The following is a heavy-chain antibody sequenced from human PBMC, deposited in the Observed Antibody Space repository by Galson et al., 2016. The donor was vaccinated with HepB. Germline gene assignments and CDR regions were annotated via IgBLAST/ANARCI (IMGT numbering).Heavy chain of an antibody. CDR3: STEYYYYGMDV. J-gene: IGHJ6*02. CDR2: INHSGST. V-gene: IGHV4-34*01. Sequence: SETLSLTCTVYGASFSGYYWSWIRQSPGKGLEWIGEINHSGSTNYNPSLKSRVILSVDTSKNQFSLKLSSVTAADTAVYYCSTEYYYYGMDVWGQGTTVTVS. D-gene: IGHD4-17*01. CDR1: GASFSGYY.